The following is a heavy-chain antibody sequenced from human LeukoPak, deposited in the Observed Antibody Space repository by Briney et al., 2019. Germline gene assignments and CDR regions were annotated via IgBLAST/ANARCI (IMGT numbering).Heavy chain of an antibody. V-gene: IGHV1-2*02. J-gene: IGHJ6*03. D-gene: IGHD4-17*01. CDR1: GYTFTGYY. Sequence: ASVKVSCKASGYTFTGYYMHWVRQAPGQGLEWMGWINPSSGGTNYAQKFQGRVTMTRDTSISTAYMELSRLRSDDTAVYYCARATTVTTEGYYYYYMDVWGKGTTVTVSS. CDR2: INPSSGGT. CDR3: ARATTVTTEGYYYYYMDV.